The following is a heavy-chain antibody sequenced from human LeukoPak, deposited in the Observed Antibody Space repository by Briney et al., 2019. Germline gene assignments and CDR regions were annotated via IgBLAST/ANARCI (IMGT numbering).Heavy chain of an antibody. J-gene: IGHJ4*02. Sequence: SETLSLTCAVYGGSFSGYYLSWIRQPPGKGLEWIGEINHSGSTNYNPSLKSRVTISVDTSKNQFSLKLSSVTAADTAVYYCARGSRIAAAGTIDYWGQRTLVTVSS. CDR2: INHSGST. CDR3: ARGSRIAAAGTIDY. D-gene: IGHD6-13*01. V-gene: IGHV4-34*01. CDR1: GGSFSGYY.